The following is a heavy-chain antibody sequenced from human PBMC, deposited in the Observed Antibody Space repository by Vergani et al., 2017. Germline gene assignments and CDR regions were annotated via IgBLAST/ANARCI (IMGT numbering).Heavy chain of an antibody. V-gene: IGHV3-21*01. CDR1: GFTFSSYS. CDR2: ISSSSSYI. J-gene: IGHJ6*02. Sequence: EVQLVESGGGLVKPGGSLRLSCAASGFTFSSYSMNWVRQAPGKGLEWVSSISSSSSYIYYADSVKGRFTISRDNAKNSLYLQMNSLRAEDTAVYYCAKGSTGSPYYYYGMDVWGQGTTVTVSS. D-gene: IGHD3-10*01. CDR3: AKGSTGSPYYYYGMDV.